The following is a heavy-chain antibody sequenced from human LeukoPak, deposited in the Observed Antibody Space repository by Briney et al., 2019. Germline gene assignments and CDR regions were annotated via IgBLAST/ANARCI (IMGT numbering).Heavy chain of an antibody. CDR2: ISGSGGTT. Sequence: GGSLRLSCAASGFTFASYAMSWVRHAPRKRLEWVSSISGSGGTTYYADSVKGRFTISRDKSQSTLYLQMNSLRADDTAVYYCAKGRLTTVISYLFDCWGQGTLVTVSS. V-gene: IGHV3-23*01. J-gene: IGHJ4*02. CDR1: GFTFASYA. D-gene: IGHD4-17*01. CDR3: AKGRLTTVISYLFDC.